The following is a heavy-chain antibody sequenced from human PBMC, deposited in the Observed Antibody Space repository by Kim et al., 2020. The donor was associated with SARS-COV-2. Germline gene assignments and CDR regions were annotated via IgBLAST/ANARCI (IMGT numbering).Heavy chain of an antibody. V-gene: IGHV3-30*04. D-gene: IGHD3-16*02. Sequence: GGSLRLSCAASGFTFSSYAMHWVRQAPGKGLEWVAVISYDGSNKYYADSVKGRFTISRDNSKNTLYLQMNSLRAEDTAVYYCARDYFTYYDYVWGSYRYFGYWGQGTLVTVSS. CDR2: ISYDGSNK. J-gene: IGHJ4*02. CDR1: GFTFSSYA. CDR3: ARDYFTYYDYVWGSYRYFGY.